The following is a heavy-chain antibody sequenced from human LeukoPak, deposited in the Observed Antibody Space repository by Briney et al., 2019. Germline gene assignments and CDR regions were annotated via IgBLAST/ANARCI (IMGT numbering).Heavy chain of an antibody. D-gene: IGHD3-22*01. CDR3: AKREYDSSAYPMYPIDY. CDR1: GITFRDYA. Sequence: GGSLRLSCAVSGITFRDYAMTWVRQAPGKGLECVSVISGSGGTTYCADSVEGRFVMSRDNSKNTLYLQMNSLRTDDSAVYYCAKREYDSSAYPMYPIDYWGQGTLVTVSA. V-gene: IGHV3-23*01. J-gene: IGHJ4*02. CDR2: ISGSGGTT.